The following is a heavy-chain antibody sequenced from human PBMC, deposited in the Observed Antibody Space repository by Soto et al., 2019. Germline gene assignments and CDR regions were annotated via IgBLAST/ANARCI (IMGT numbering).Heavy chain of an antibody. D-gene: IGHD3-10*01. Sequence: PSETLSLTCTVSGDSIDGGDDYWSWIRQPPGMGLEWFGYISSTGSTYYNPSLKGRVAISVDTSKNQFSLKLSSVTAADTAVYYCARVHYGSGSYYNAIAYWGQGTLVTVSS. J-gene: IGHJ4*02. CDR3: ARVHYGSGSYYNAIAY. CDR2: ISSTGST. CDR1: GDSIDGGDDY. V-gene: IGHV4-30-4*01.